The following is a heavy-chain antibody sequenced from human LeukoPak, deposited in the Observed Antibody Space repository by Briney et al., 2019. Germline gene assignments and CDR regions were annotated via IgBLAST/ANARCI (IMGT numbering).Heavy chain of an antibody. V-gene: IGHV3-11*01. Sequence: GGSLRLSCVASGFNFSDYYMTWIRQAPGKGLEWLSYISGTSYFTYYTASVRGRFTISRDNTQNSLYLQMNDLRAEDTAVYYCARQKRTFDYWGRGSLVTVSS. CDR2: ISGTSYFT. CDR1: GFNFSDYY. CDR3: ARQKRTFDY. J-gene: IGHJ4*02.